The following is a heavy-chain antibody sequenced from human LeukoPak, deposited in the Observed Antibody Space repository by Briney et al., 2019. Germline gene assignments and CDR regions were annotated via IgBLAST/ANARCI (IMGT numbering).Heavy chain of an antibody. J-gene: IGHJ5*02. V-gene: IGHV4-59*01. Sequence: SETLSLTCTVSGGSISSSYWSWIRQPPGKGLEWIGYIYYSGSTNYNPSLKSRVTISVDTSKNQFSLKLSSVTAADTAVYYCARGLLDIGYCSGGSCADWFDPWGQGTLVTVSS. CDR3: ARGLLDIGYCSGGSCADWFDP. CDR1: GGSISSSY. D-gene: IGHD2-15*01. CDR2: IYYSGST.